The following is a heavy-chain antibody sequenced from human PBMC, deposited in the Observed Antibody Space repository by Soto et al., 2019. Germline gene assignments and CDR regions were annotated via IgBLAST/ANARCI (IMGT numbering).Heavy chain of an antibody. CDR3: VRDGSKTLRDCFDP. J-gene: IGHJ5*02. V-gene: IGHV4-4*07. CDR2: VYATGTS. Sequence: SETLSLTCSVSGGSMSKFHWSWIRKTAGKGLEWMGRVYATGTSDYNPSLRSRIAMSVDISKKTFSLRLRSVTAADTGVYYCVRDGSKTLRDCFDPWGQGILVTVSS. D-gene: IGHD4-17*01. CDR1: GGSMSKFH.